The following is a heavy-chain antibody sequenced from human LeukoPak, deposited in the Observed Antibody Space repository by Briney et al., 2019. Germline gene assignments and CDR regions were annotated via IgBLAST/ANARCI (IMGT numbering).Heavy chain of an antibody. CDR2: INPNSGGT. V-gene: IGHV1-2*02. D-gene: IGHD5-24*01. Sequence: ASVKVSCKASGYTFTGYYMHWVRQAPGQGLEWMGWINPNSGGTNYAQKFQGRVTMTRDTSISTAYMELSRLRSDDTAVYHCARSEAPQYNWFGPRGQGTLVTVSS. CDR3: ARSEAPQYNWFGP. J-gene: IGHJ5*02. CDR1: GYTFTGYY.